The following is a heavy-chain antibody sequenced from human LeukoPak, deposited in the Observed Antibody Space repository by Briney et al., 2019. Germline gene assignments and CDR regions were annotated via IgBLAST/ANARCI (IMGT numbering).Heavy chain of an antibody. CDR3: ARGEQLAYFDY. Sequence: GASVKVSCKASGGTFSSYAISWVRQAPGQGLEWMGGIIPIFGTANYAQKLQGRVTITTDEPTSTAYMELSSLRSEDTAVYYCARGEQLAYFDYWGQGTLVTVSS. CDR1: GGTFSSYA. CDR2: IIPIFGTA. D-gene: IGHD6-6*01. V-gene: IGHV1-69*05. J-gene: IGHJ4*02.